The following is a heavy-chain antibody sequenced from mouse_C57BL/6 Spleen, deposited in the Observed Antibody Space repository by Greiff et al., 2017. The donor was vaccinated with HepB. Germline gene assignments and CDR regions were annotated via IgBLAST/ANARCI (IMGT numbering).Heavy chain of an antibody. CDR1: GYAFSSYW. Sequence: SGAELVKPGASVKISCKASGYAFSSYWMNWVKQRPGKGLEWIGQIYPGDGDTNYNGKFKGKATLTADKSSSTAYMQLSSLTSEDSAVYFCARSTVVARYFDVWGTGTTVTVSS. CDR3: ARSTVVARYFDV. CDR2: IYPGDGDT. V-gene: IGHV1-80*01. J-gene: IGHJ1*03. D-gene: IGHD1-1*01.